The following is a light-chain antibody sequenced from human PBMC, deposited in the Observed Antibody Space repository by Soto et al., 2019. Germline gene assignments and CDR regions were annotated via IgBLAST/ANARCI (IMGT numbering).Light chain of an antibody. CDR3: SSYAGSNNGV. J-gene: IGLJ2*01. V-gene: IGLV2-8*01. CDR1: SSDVGGYHY. CDR2: EVS. Sequence: QSALTQPPSASGSAGQSVTISCTGTSSDVGGYHYVSWYQHHPGKAPKLMIYEVSKRPSGVPDRFSGSKSGNTASLTVSGLQAEDEADYYCSSYAGSNNGVFGGGTKLTVL.